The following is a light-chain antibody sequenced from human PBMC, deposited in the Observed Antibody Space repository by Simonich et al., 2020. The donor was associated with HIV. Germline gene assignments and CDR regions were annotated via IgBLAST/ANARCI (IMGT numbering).Light chain of an antibody. V-gene: IGKV3-11*01. J-gene: IGKJ2*01. CDR1: QSVSRS. CDR2: EAS. Sequence: EIVMTQSPATLSVSPGERATLPCRASQSVSRSLAWYQQKPVQAPRLVIYEASTRATGIPARVSGSGSGTDFTLTISSLEPEDFAVYYCQQRSNWPPTFGQGTKLEIK. CDR3: QQRSNWPPT.